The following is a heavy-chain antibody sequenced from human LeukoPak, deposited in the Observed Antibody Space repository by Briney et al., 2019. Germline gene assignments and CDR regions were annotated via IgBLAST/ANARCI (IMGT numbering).Heavy chain of an antibody. D-gene: IGHD3-22*01. CDR3: ARDSDYYDSSGYLDY. V-gene: IGHV3-21*01. J-gene: IGHJ4*02. Sequence: PGGSLRLSCAASGFTFSSYSMNWVRQAPGKGLEWVSSISSSSSYIYYADSVKGRFTISRDNAKNSLYLQMNSLRAEDTAVYYCARDSDYYDSSGYLDYWGQGTLVTVSP. CDR1: GFTFSSYS. CDR2: ISSSSSYI.